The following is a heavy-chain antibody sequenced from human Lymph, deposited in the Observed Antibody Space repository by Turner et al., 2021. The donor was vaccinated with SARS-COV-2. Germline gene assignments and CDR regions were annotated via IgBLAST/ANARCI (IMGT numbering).Heavy chain of an antibody. CDR3: ARDLGTYGMDV. CDR1: GIIVSRNY. J-gene: IGHJ6*02. Sequence: EVPLVETEGGLIQPGGSLRLSCAASGIIVSRNYMNWVRQAPGKGLEWVSVSYSGGTTYYADSVKGRFTISRDNSKNTLYLQMNSLRVEDTAVYYCARDLGTYGMDVWGQGTTVTVSS. V-gene: IGHV3-53*02. CDR2: SYSGGTT. D-gene: IGHD6-13*01.